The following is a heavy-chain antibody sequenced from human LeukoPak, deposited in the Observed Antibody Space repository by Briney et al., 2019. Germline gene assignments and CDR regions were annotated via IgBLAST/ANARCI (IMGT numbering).Heavy chain of an antibody. CDR3: AKWHGAGDSSGYYTYYFDY. CDR2: ISYDGSNK. V-gene: IGHV3-30*18. Sequence: QSGGSLRLSCAASGFIFSGYGMHWVRQAPGKGLEWVAVISYDGSNKYYADSVKGRFTISRDNSKNTLYLQMNNLRAEDTAVYYCAKWHGAGDSSGYYTYYFDYWGQGTLVTVSS. J-gene: IGHJ4*02. CDR1: GFIFSGYG. D-gene: IGHD3-22*01.